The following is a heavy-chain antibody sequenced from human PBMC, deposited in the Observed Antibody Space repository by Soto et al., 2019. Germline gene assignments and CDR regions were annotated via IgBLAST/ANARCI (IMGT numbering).Heavy chain of an antibody. V-gene: IGHV4-39*01. Sequence: HWWTMYIACTVSGGSISSSSYAWGLKSQPPGKGLEWSGSIYYSGSTYYNPSLKSRVTISVDTSKNQFSLKLSSVTAADTAVYDCARQRIAATPSYYYYMDVWGKGTTVTVSS. J-gene: IGHJ6*03. CDR3: ARQRIAATPSYYYYMDV. CDR1: GGSISSSSYA. D-gene: IGHD6-13*01. CDR2: IYYSGST.